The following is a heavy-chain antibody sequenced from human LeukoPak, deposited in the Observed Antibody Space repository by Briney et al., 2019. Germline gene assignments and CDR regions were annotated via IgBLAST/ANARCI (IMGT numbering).Heavy chain of an antibody. D-gene: IGHD1-26*01. CDR1: GYTFTNYY. CDR2: ISAYNGNT. Sequence: ASVKVSCKASGYTFTNYYMHWVRQAPGQGLEWMGWISAYNGNTNYAQKLQGRVTMTTDTSTSTAYMELRSLRSDDTAVYYCAREFYSGSYRRREGADYWGQGTLVTVSS. V-gene: IGHV1-18*01. J-gene: IGHJ4*02. CDR3: AREFYSGSYRRREGADY.